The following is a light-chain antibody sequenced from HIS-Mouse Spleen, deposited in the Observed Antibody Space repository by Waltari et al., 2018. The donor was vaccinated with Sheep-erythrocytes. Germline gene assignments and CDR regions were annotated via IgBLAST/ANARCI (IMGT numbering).Light chain of an antibody. CDR2: KAS. Sequence: DIQMTQSPSTLSASVGDRVTITCRASQSISSWLAWYQQKPGKAPKLLIYKASSLEGGVPSRFSGSGSGTEFILTISSLQPDDFATYYCQQYNSYPLTFGGGTKVEIK. CDR1: QSISSW. J-gene: IGKJ4*01. V-gene: IGKV1-5*03. CDR3: QQYNSYPLT.